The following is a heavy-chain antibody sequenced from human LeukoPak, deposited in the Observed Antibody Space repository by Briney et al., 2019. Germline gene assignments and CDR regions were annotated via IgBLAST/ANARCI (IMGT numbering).Heavy chain of an antibody. D-gene: IGHD3-22*01. Sequence: ASVKVSCKASGYTFTSYYMHWVRQAPGQGLEWMGIINPSGGSTSYAQKFQGRVTMTRDTSTSTVYMELSSLRSEDTAVYYCAGLRVITTRDTYYYYGMDVWGQGTTVTVSS. V-gene: IGHV1-46*01. CDR3: AGLRVITTRDTYYYYGMDV. CDR1: GYTFTSYY. J-gene: IGHJ6*02. CDR2: INPSGGST.